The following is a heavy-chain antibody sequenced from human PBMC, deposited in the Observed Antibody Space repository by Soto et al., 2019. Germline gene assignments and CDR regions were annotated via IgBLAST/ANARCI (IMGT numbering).Heavy chain of an antibody. CDR2: ISGSGGST. J-gene: IGHJ3*02. CDR1: GFTFSSYA. CDR3: AKDWLLLWFGELPWGGGAFDI. Sequence: GGSLRLSCAASGFTFSSYAMSWVRQAPGKGLEWVSAISGSGGSTYYADSVKGRFTISRDNSKNTLYLQMNSLRAEDTAVYYWAKDWLLLWFGELPWGGGAFDIWGQGTMVTV. V-gene: IGHV3-23*01. D-gene: IGHD3-10*01.